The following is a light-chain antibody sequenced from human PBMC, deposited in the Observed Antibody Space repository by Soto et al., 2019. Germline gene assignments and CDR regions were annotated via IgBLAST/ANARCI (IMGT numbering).Light chain of an antibody. CDR1: HSVDIN. J-gene: IGKJ1*01. CDR2: GAS. CDR3: QQYRSWPRT. V-gene: IGKV3-15*01. Sequence: EIVLTQSPATLSVSPGERVTLSCRASHSVDINLAWYQQKPGQAPRLLIYGASTRATDMPGRFSGRGAGAEFTLTISNLQSEDFAVYYCQQYRSWPRTFGQGTKVDI.